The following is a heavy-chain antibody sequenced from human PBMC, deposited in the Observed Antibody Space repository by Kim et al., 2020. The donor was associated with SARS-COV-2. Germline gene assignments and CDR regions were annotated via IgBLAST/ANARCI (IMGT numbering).Heavy chain of an antibody. Sequence: NSSPSFQGHVTISADKSISTAYLQWSSLKASDTAMYYCARRFGHSYGMDVWGQGTTVTVSS. CDR3: ARRFGHSYGMDV. D-gene: IGHD3-3*01. J-gene: IGHJ6*02. V-gene: IGHV5-10-1*01.